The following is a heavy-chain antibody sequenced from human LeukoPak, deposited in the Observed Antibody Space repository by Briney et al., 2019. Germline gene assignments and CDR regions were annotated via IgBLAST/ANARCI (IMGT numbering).Heavy chain of an antibody. CDR1: GFTVSSNY. V-gene: IGHV3-53*01. CDR2: IYSGGST. CDR3: ARGWPTQWLAPNFDY. J-gene: IGHJ4*02. D-gene: IGHD6-19*01. Sequence: GGSLRLSCAASGFTVSSNYMSWVRQAPGKGLEWVSVIYSGGSTYYADSVKGRFTISRDNSKNTLYLQMNSLRAEDTAVYYCARGWPTQWLAPNFDYWGQGTLVTVSS.